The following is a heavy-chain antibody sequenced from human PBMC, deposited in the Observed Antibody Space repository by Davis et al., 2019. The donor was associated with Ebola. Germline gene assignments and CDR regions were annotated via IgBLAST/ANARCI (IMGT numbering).Heavy chain of an antibody. J-gene: IGHJ5*02. D-gene: IGHD3-22*01. V-gene: IGHV4-34*01. CDR1: GGSFSGYY. CDR2: VNHSGST. Sequence: SQTLSLTCAVYGGSFSGYYWIWIRQPPGKGLEWIGEVNHSGSTNYNPSLKSRATISVDTSKNQFSLKLSSVTAADTAVYYCAREAWYYYDSSSYYPRWFDPWGQGTLVTVSS. CDR3: AREAWYYYDSSSYYPRWFDP.